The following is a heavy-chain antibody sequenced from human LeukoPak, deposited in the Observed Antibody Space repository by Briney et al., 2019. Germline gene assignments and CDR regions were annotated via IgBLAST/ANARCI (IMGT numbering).Heavy chain of an antibody. V-gene: IGHV1-8*01. Sequence: VSRTASRYTLTSYNINGVRQATPQGRDWRGWMNPNSGNIGYAQNVQGRVTMTRNTSISTAYMELSSLRSEDTAVFYCARTYDFCSVAKDGLGPKHYYYYYMDVWGKGTTVTVSS. D-gene: IGHD3-3*01. CDR2: MNPNSGNI. CDR3: ARTYDFCSVAKDGLGPKHYYYYYMDV. J-gene: IGHJ6*03. CDR1: RYTLTSYN.